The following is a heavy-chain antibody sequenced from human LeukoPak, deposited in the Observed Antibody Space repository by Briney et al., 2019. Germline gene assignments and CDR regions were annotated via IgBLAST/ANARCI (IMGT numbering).Heavy chain of an antibody. CDR2: MNPNSGNT. CDR1: GYTFTSYD. CDR3: ASRVVPADDAFDI. J-gene: IGHJ3*02. V-gene: IGHV1-8*03. D-gene: IGHD2-2*01. Sequence: GASVKVSCKASGYTFTSYDINWVRQATGQGLEWMGWMNPNSGNTGYAQKFQGRVTITRNTSISTAYMELSSLRSEDTAVYYCASRVVPADDAFDIWGQGTMVTVSS.